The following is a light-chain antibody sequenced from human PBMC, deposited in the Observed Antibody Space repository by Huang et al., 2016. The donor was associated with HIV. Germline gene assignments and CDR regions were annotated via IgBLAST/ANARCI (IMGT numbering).Light chain of an antibody. Sequence: EIVVTQSPVTLSVSPGERATLSCRASQNVARNLAWYQQKPGQAPRLLIYGASTRATGISARFSGSGSGTEFTLTISSLQSEDFAVYYCQQYNNWPPWTFGQGTKVEIK. CDR3: QQYNNWPPWT. V-gene: IGKV3-15*01. J-gene: IGKJ1*01. CDR2: GAS. CDR1: QNVARN.